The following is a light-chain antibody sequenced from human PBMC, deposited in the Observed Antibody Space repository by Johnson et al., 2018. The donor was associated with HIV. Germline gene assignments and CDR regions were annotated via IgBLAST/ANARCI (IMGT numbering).Light chain of an antibody. CDR2: RNH. CDR1: SSNIGSNT. J-gene: IGLJ1*01. CDR3: AAWDDSLNGSYV. Sequence: QAVLTQPPSASGTPGQRVTISCSGSSSNIGSNTVNWYQQLPGTAPKLLIYRNHQRPSGVPDRISGSKSGTSASLAIRGLQAEDEADYYCAAWDDSLNGSYVFGTGTKVTVL. V-gene: IGLV1-44*01.